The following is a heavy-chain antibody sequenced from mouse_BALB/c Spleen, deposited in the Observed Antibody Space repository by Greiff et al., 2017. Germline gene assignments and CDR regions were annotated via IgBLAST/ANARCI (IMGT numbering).Heavy chain of an antibody. CDR3: TRHLYDYDRYFDV. D-gene: IGHD2-4*01. CDR2: IYPSDSYT. CDR1: GYTFTSYW. Sequence: QVQLQQPGAELVRPGASVKLSCKASGYTFTSYWINWVKQRPGQGLEWIGNIYPSDSYTNYNQKFKDKATLTVDKSSSTAYMQLSSPTSEDSAVYYCTRHLYDYDRYFDVWGAGTTVTVSS. V-gene: IGHV1-69*02. J-gene: IGHJ1*01.